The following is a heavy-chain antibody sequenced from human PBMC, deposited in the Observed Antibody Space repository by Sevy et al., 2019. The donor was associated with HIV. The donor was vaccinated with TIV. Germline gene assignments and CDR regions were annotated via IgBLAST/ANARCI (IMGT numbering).Heavy chain of an antibody. CDR1: GYTLSQIS. CDR3: ATTKDYYESSGSPFDS. Sequence: ASVKVSCKVSGYTLSQISMHWVRQAPGKGLEWMGSFDTEDGETTYAQKFQARVTMTEDTSTDTAYMELSSLRSDDTAEYYCATTKDYYESSGSPFDSRGQGTLVTVSS. D-gene: IGHD3-22*01. J-gene: IGHJ4*02. CDR2: FDTEDGET. V-gene: IGHV1-24*01.